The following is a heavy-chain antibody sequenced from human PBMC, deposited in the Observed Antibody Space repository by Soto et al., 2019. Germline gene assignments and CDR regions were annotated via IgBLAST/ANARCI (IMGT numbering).Heavy chain of an antibody. CDR1: GYTFTSYY. V-gene: IGHV1-46*01. J-gene: IGHJ6*02. CDR2: INPSGGST. CDR3: SFRVTNYGMDV. Sequence: QVQLVQSGAEVKKPGASVKVSCKASGYTFTSYYMHWVRQAPGQGLEWMGIINPSGGSTSYAQKFQGRVTMTRDTSTSTVYMELSSLRSEDTAVYYCSFRVTNYGMDVWGQGTTVTVSS. D-gene: IGHD4-17*01.